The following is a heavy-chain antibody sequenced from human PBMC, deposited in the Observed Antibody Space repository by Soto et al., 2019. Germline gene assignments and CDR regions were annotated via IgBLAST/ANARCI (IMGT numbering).Heavy chain of an antibody. V-gene: IGHV3-23*01. CDR2: ISGSGGAT. CDR3: ANLYTSGGWFGEEAFDY. J-gene: IGHJ4*02. CDR1: GFTFSTYA. D-gene: IGHD3-10*01. Sequence: PGGSLRLSCAASGFTFSTYAMSWVRQAPGKGLEWVSAISGSGGATYYADSVKGRFTISRDNFKSTLYLQMNSLRAEDTAVYYCANLYTSGGWFGEEAFDYWGQGTLVTVSS.